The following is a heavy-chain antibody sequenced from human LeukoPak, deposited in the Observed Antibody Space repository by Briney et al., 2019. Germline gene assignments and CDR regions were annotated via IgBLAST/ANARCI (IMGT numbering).Heavy chain of an antibody. CDR1: GYTFTSYG. V-gene: IGHV1-18*01. Sequence: ASVKVSCKASGYTFTSYGISWVRQAPGQGLEWMGWISAYNGNTNYAQKLQGRVTMTTDTSTSTAYMELSSLRSEDTAVYYCATDRLKADNDAFDIWGQGTMVTVSS. CDR3: ATDRLKADNDAFDI. D-gene: IGHD2-15*01. CDR2: ISAYNGNT. J-gene: IGHJ3*02.